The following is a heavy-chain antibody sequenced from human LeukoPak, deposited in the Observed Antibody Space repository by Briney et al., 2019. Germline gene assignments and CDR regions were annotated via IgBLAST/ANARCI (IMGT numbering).Heavy chain of an antibody. V-gene: IGHV6-1*01. D-gene: IGHD5-18*01. CDR1: GDSVSSNSVA. J-gene: IGHJ3*01. CDR3: ARGYGYAFDF. CDR2: TYYRSAWHN. Sequence: SQTLSLTCAISGDSVSSNSVAWIWIRQSPSRGLEWLGRTYYRSAWHNDYAVSVRSRIAINPDTSKNQLSLQLNSVTPEDTAVYYCARGYGYAFDFWGQGTMVTVSS.